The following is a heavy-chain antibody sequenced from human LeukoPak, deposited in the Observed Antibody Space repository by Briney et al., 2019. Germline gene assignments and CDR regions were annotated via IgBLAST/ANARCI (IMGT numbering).Heavy chain of an antibody. Sequence: SDTLSLLCSVSGHSIRSRSDYWGSIRQPPAKGLEWIGSIYYSGSTYYTTSLKSRVTISVDTSKNQFSLKLSSVTAADTAVYYCARRLVDSGASQVSDDWGQGTLVTVSS. D-gene: IGHD2-15*01. CDR2: IYYSGST. V-gene: IGHV4-39*01. CDR3: ARRLVDSGASQVSDD. CDR1: GHSIRSRSDY. J-gene: IGHJ4*02.